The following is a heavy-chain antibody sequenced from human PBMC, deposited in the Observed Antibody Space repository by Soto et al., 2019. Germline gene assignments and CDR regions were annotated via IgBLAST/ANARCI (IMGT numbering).Heavy chain of an antibody. V-gene: IGHV3-23*01. D-gene: IGHD3-3*01. CDR1: GFTFSSYA. CDR3: AKEGTHDFWSGYPPYYFDY. J-gene: IGHJ4*02. Sequence: LSCAASGFTFSSYAMSWVRQAPGKGLEWVSAISGSGGSTYYADSVKGRFTISRDNSKNTLYLQMNSLRAEDTAVYYCAKEGTHDFWSGYPPYYFDYWGQGTLVTVSS. CDR2: ISGSGGST.